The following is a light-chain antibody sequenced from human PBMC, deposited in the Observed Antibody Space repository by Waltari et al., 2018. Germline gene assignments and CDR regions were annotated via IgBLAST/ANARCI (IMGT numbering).Light chain of an antibody. CDR3: QTWDSNIFV. J-gene: IGLJ1*01. V-gene: IGLV3-1*01. Sequence: SFELTQPSSVSVSPGQTPSIACSRDHSASKWTPWYQQKAGQSPVLVIYADSERPSGVPGRFSAARSGDTVTLNISGTQDLDEADYYCQTWDSNIFVFGPGTKVTVL. CDR1: HSASKW. CDR2: ADS.